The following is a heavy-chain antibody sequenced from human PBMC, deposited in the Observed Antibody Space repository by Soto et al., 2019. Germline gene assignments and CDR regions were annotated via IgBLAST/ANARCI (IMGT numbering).Heavy chain of an antibody. V-gene: IGHV3-49*04. CDR3: TRGGIAVAVMYLDY. J-gene: IGHJ4*02. CDR1: GITFSSYA. D-gene: IGHD6-19*01. CDR2: ISGSGGTT. Sequence: GCSLRLSCAASGITFSSYAMSWVRQAPGKGLEWVSAISGSGGTTEYTASVKGRFTISRDDSKSIAYLQMNSLKTEDTAVYYCTRGGIAVAVMYLDYGGQGTLVTV.